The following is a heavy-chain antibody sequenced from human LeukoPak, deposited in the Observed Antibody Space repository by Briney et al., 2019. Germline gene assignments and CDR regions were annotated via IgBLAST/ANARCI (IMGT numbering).Heavy chain of an antibody. D-gene: IGHD3-16*02. CDR2: IRYDGSNK. CDR1: GFTFSNYG. J-gene: IGHJ4*02. CDR3: AKDLYVWGSYRYFDY. V-gene: IGHV3-30*02. Sequence: GGSLRLSCAASGFTFSNYGMHWVRQAPGKGLEWVAFIRYDGSNKYYADSVKGRFTISRDNSKNTLYLQMNSLRAEDTAVYYCAKDLYVWGSYRYFDYWGQGTLVTVSS.